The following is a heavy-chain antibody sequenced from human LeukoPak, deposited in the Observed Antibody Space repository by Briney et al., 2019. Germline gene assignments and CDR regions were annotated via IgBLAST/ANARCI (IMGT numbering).Heavy chain of an antibody. D-gene: IGHD3-10*01. V-gene: IGHV3-21*01. CDR3: ARARDYYGSGSYYNIDY. CDR2: ISSSSSYI. CDR1: GFTFSSYS. J-gene: IGHJ4*02. Sequence: GGSLRLSCAASGFTFSSYSMNWVRQAPGKGLEWVSSISSSSSYIYYADSVKGQFTISRDNAKTSLYLQMNSLRAEDTAVYYCARARDYYGSGSYYNIDYWGQGTLVTVSS.